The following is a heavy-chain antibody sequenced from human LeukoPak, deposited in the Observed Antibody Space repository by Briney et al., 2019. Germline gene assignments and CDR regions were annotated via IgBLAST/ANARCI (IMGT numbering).Heavy chain of an antibody. CDR3: ARGPSPGGGRDAYYFDY. V-gene: IGHV4-34*01. J-gene: IGHJ4*02. CDR1: GGSFSGYY. Sequence: PSETLSLTCAVYGGSFSGYYWSWIRQPPGKGLEWIGEINHSGSTNYNPSLKSRVTISVDTSKNQFSLKLSSVTAADTAVYYCARGPSPGGGRDAYYFDYWGQGTLVTVSS. CDR2: INHSGST. D-gene: IGHD2-15*01.